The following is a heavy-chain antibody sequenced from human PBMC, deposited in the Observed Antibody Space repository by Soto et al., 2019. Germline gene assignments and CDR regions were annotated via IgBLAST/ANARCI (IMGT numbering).Heavy chain of an antibody. CDR2: INHSGST. J-gene: IGHJ4*02. CDR1: GGSFSGYY. D-gene: IGHD4-17*01. Sequence: SETLSLTCAVYGGSFSGYYWSWIRQPPGKGLEWIGEINHSGSTNYNPSLKSRVTISVDTSKNQFSLKLSSVTAADTAVYYCARDLQRLRFSYWGQGTLVTVSS. V-gene: IGHV4-34*01. CDR3: ARDLQRLRFSY.